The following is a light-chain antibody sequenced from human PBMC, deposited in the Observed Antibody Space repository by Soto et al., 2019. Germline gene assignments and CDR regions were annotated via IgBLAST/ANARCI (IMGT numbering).Light chain of an antibody. CDR2: AAS. Sequence: DIXXTXXXXSXXXSXXDRXTITCRASQSISSYLNWYQQKPGKAPKLLIYAASSLQSGVPSRFSGSGSGTDFTLTISSLQPEDFATYYCQQSYSTPITFGQGTRLEIK. J-gene: IGKJ5*01. V-gene: IGKV1-39*01. CDR3: QQSYSTPIT. CDR1: QSISSY.